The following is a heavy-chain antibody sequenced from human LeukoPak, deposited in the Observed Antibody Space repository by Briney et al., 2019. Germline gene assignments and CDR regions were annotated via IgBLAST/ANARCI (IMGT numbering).Heavy chain of an antibody. D-gene: IGHD2-15*01. Sequence: PGGSLRLSCAASGFTFSDYYMNWVRQAPGKGLEWVSYISSSGSTIYYADSVKGRFTISRDNAKNSLYLQMNSLRAEDTAVYYCAKALHGGLFDYWGQGTLVTVSS. J-gene: IGHJ4*02. CDR1: GFTFSDYY. CDR2: ISSSGSTI. V-gene: IGHV3-11*04. CDR3: AKALHGGLFDY.